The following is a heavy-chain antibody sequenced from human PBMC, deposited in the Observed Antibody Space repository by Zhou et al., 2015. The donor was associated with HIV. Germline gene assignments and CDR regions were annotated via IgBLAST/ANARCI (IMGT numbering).Heavy chain of an antibody. Sequence: QVQLVQSGAEVKKPGSSVKVSCKASGGTFSSYAISWVRQAPGQGLEWMGGIIPIFGTANYAQKFQGRVTITADESTSTAYMELSSLRSEDTAVYYCARDVLDGQQLVRNRREHYYYYGMDVWGQGTTVTVSS. D-gene: IGHD6-13*01. CDR1: GGTFSSYA. CDR2: IIPIFGTA. J-gene: IGHJ6*02. CDR3: ARDVLDGQQLVRNRREHYYYYGMDV. V-gene: IGHV1-69*12.